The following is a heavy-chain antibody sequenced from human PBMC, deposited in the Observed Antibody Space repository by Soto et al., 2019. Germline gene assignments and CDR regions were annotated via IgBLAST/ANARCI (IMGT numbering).Heavy chain of an antibody. J-gene: IGHJ6*02. V-gene: IGHV3-21*01. CDR2: ISSSSYI. CDR3: AREAILEWLLDYYYYYGMDV. Sequence: GGSLRLSCAASGFTFSSYSMNWVRQAPGKGLEWVSSISSSSYIYYADSVKGRFTISRDNAKNSLYLQMNSLRAEDTAVYYCAREAILEWLLDYYYYYGMDVWGQGTTVTVSS. D-gene: IGHD3-3*01. CDR1: GFTFSSYS.